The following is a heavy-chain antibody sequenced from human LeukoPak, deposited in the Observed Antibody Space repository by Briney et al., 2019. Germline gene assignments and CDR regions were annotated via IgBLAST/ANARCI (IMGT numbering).Heavy chain of an antibody. CDR3: ARDRGYYGSGSWAFDI. Sequence: SETLSLACTVSGGSISSYYCSWIRLPAGKGLEWIGRIYTSGSTNYNPSLKSRVTMSVDTSKNQFSLKLSSVTAADTAVYYCARDRGYYGSGSWAFDIWGQGTMVTVSS. V-gene: IGHV4-4*07. D-gene: IGHD3-10*01. CDR1: GGSISSYY. J-gene: IGHJ3*02. CDR2: IYTSGST.